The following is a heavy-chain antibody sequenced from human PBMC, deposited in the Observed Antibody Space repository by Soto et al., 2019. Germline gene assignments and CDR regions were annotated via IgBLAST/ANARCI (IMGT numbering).Heavy chain of an antibody. D-gene: IGHD5-18*01. J-gene: IGHJ4*02. CDR3: ARGYSYTQPVFDY. CDR2: ISYDGSNK. V-gene: IGHV3-30*03. CDR1: GFTFSSYG. Sequence: GGSLRLSCAASGFTFSSYGMHXVRQAPGKGLEWVAVISYDGSNKYYADSVKGRFTISRDNFKNTLYLQMNSLRAEDTAVYYCARGYSYTQPVFDYWGLGTLVTVSS.